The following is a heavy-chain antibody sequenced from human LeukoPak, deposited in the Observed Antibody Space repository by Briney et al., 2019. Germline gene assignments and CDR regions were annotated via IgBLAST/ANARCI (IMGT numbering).Heavy chain of an antibody. CDR3: ARAGMETDPLDYYYYMDV. J-gene: IGHJ6*03. CDR1: GFTFSSYW. V-gene: IGHV3-7*04. CDR2: IKPDGSEQ. D-gene: IGHD5-18*01. Sequence: GGSLRLSCAASGFTFSSYWVTWVRQAPGKGLEWVANIKPDGSEQYYVDSVKGRFTISRDNAKNSLYLQMNSLRAEDTAVYYCARAGMETDPLDYYYYMDVWGKGTTVTISS.